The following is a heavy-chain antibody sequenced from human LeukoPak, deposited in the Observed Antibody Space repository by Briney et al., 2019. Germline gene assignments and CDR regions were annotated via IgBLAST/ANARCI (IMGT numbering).Heavy chain of an antibody. D-gene: IGHD3-10*01. CDR1: GFNFNKYD. CDR3: ARARFGELINPVFDY. J-gene: IGHJ4*02. V-gene: IGHV3-30*03. Sequence: GGSLRLSCAASGFNFNKYDIHWVRQPPGKGLEWVTVISYDGSYKFYMDSVRGRFTISRDNSTNTVYLQMDSLRAEDTAVYYCARARFGELINPVFDYWXQGTLVTVSS. CDR2: ISYDGSYK.